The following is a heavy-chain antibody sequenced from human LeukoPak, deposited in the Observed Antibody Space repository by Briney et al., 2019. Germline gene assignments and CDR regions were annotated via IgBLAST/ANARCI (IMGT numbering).Heavy chain of an antibody. CDR1: GFNLSSYA. CDR2: ISGSGVGT. J-gene: IGHJ4*02. D-gene: IGHD5-18*01. CDR3: AKGDTSIVRRYYFDY. Sequence: GGSLRLSCAASGFNLSSYAMSWVRQAPGKGLEWVSVISGSGVGTYYADSVKGRFTISRDNSKNTLDLQMNSLRAEDTPVYYCAKGDTSIVRRYYFDYWGQGTLVTVSS. V-gene: IGHV3-23*01.